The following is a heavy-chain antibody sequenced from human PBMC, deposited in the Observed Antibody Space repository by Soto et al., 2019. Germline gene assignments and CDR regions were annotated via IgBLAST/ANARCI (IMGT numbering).Heavy chain of an antibody. CDR3: ARDLRAVGMASLFEP. CDR1: GFTFGDYY. V-gene: IGHV3-11*01. J-gene: IGHJ5*02. Sequence: QVQLVESGGGLVKPGGSLRLSCAASGFTFGDYYMTWIRQAPGKGLEWVSFIGNRGTGIYYADSVKGRFTIFRDNSKKSLYLQMTSRRAEEPAMYYCARDLRAVGMASLFEPWGQGTLVTVSS. D-gene: IGHD6-13*01. CDR2: IGNRGTGI.